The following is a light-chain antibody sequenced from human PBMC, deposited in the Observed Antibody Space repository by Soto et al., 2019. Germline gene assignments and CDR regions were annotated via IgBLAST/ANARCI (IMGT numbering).Light chain of an antibody. J-gene: IGKJ5*01. V-gene: IGKV3-11*01. CDR1: QSLSSH. CDR3: QQRNNWPPSIT. CDR2: DAS. Sequence: EIVMTQSPATLSLSPGERATLSCMASQSLSSHLAWYQQRPGQAPRLLIYDASSRATGIPARFSGSGSGTDFTLTISSLEPEDFAVYYCQQRNNWPPSITFGQGTRLEIK.